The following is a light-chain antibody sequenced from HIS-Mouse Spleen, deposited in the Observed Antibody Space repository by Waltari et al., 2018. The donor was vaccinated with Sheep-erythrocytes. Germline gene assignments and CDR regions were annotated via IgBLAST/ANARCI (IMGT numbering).Light chain of an antibody. CDR1: SRDVGGYNY. Sequence: QSALTQPASVSGSPGQSITISCTGTSRDVGGYNYVSWYQQHPGKAPKIMIYEVSNRPSGVSNLFSGSKSGNTASLTISGLQAEDEADYYCSSYTSSSTWVFGGGTKLTVL. V-gene: IGLV2-14*01. CDR3: SSYTSSSTWV. J-gene: IGLJ3*02. CDR2: EVS.